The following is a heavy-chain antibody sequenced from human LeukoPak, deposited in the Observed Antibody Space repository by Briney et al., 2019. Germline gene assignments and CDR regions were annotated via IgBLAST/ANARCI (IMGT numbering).Heavy chain of an antibody. CDR2: ISSSGGST. CDR3: AKNGYYNSGRYFDY. J-gene: IGHJ4*02. CDR1: GFTFSSYG. V-gene: IGHV3-23*01. D-gene: IGHD3-10*01. Sequence: GGSLRLSCAASGFTFSSYGMSWVCQAPGKGVEWVSGISSSGGSTYYADSVKGRFTISRDNSKNTVYLQMNSLIAEDTAVYYCAKNGYYNSGRYFDYWGQGTLVTVSS.